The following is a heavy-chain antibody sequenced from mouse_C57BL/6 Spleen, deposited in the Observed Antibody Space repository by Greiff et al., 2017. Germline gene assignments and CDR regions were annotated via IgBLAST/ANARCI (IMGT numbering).Heavy chain of an antibody. CDR3: THYYGSSAYFDY. D-gene: IGHD1-1*01. CDR1: GFNIKDDY. Sequence: EVMLVESGAELVRPGASVKLSCTASGFNIKDDYMHWVKQRPEQGLEWIGWIDPENGDTEYASKFQGKATITADTSSNTAYLQLSSLTSEDTAVYYCTHYYGSSAYFDYWGQGTTLTVSS. J-gene: IGHJ2*01. V-gene: IGHV14-4*01. CDR2: IDPENGDT.